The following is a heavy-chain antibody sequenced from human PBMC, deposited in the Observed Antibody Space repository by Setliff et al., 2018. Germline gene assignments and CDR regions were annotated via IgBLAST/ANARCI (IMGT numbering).Heavy chain of an antibody. Sequence: PSETLSLTCTVSGGSISSGGYYWGWIRQPPGKGLEWIGSIYYSGSTYYNPSLKSRVTISVDTSKNQFSLKLSSVTAADTAVYYCARGGKILEWLYAHDYWGQGTLVTVSS. D-gene: IGHD3-3*01. CDR3: ARGGKILEWLYAHDY. CDR1: GGSISSGGYY. CDR2: IYYSGST. J-gene: IGHJ4*02. V-gene: IGHV4-39*07.